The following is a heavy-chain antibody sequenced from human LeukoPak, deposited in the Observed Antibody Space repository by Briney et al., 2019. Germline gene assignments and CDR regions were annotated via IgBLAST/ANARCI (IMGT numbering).Heavy chain of an antibody. V-gene: IGHV3-23*01. D-gene: IGHD2-2*01. Sequence: PGGSLRLSCAASGFTFSSYAMSWVRQAPGKGLEWVSAIRGSGGSTYYADSVKGRFTISRDNSKNTLYLQMNSLRAEDTAVYYCAKNIVGYCSSTSCLPGGYWGQGTLVTVSS. J-gene: IGHJ4*02. CDR1: GFTFSSYA. CDR2: IRGSGGST. CDR3: AKNIVGYCSSTSCLPGGY.